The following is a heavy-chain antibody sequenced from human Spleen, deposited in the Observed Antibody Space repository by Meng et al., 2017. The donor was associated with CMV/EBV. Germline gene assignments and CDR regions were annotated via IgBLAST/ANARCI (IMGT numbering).Heavy chain of an antibody. D-gene: IGHD2/OR15-2a*01. J-gene: IGHJ3*02. Sequence: GESLKISCRASGFSLSRYDMHWVRQSTAKRLEWVSSVGIAGDTYYPGAVKGRFTVSRENAKNSLSLQMSSLRAGDTAVYFCIRGRVATFDGFDIWGQATMVTVSS. CDR1: GFSLSRYD. CDR3: IRGRVATFDGFDI. V-gene: IGHV3-13*01. CDR2: VGIAGDT.